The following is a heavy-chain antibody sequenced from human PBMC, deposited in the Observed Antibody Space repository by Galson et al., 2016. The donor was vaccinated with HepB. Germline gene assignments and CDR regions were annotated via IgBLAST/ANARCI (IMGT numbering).Heavy chain of an antibody. V-gene: IGHV1-8*01. CDR2: MNANSGNT. Sequence: SVKVSCKASGNTFTSYDINWVRQAPGLGLEWMGWMNANSGNTGYAHKFQGRVTITGNISINTAYMDLRSLRSEDTALYYCARAANSYGGDSRDGMDVWGQGTTVTVSS. J-gene: IGHJ6*02. CDR3: ARAANSYGGDSRDGMDV. D-gene: IGHD4-23*01. CDR1: GNTFTSYD.